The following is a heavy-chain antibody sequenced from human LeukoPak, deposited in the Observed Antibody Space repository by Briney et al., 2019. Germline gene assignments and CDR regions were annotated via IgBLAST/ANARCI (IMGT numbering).Heavy chain of an antibody. V-gene: IGHV1-2*02. D-gene: IGHD1-26*01. Sequence: GASVKVSCKTSGYTFTGYFMRWVRQAPGQGLEWMGWINPNSGGTNYAQKFQGRVTMTRDTSISTAYMELTRLTSGDTAVYYCAQRTDGGSYSEGWGQGTLVTVSS. J-gene: IGHJ1*01. CDR1: GYTFTGYF. CDR3: AQRTDGGSYSEG. CDR2: INPNSGGT.